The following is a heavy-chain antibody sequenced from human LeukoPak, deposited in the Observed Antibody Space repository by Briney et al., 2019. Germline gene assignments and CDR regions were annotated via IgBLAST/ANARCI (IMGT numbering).Heavy chain of an antibody. V-gene: IGHV3-73*01. CDR3: SRRPNYYDSSGHNDALDI. J-gene: IGHJ3*02. CDR1: GFTFSGSA. Sequence: GGSLRLSCAASGFTFSGSAMHWVRQASGKGMEWIGRIRSKANNYATAYAASMKGRFTISRDDSKNTTYLQMNSLKNEDTAVYYCSRRPNYYDSSGHNDALDIWGQGTMVTVSS. D-gene: IGHD3-22*01. CDR2: IRSKANNYAT.